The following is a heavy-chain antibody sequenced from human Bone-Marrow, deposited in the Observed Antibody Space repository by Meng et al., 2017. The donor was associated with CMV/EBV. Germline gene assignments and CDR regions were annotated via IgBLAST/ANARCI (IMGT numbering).Heavy chain of an antibody. Sequence: QITLKEPGPTLIRPQQTLTLTGTVSGFSLSTTGVGVAWSRKPPGKALEWLALNYWDDDKRYSPSLKNRLTITKDTSKNQVILTMTNMDPVDTGTYYYAHRITYYRGAFDFWGQGTLVTVSS. CDR3: AHRITYYRGAFDF. V-gene: IGHV2-5*02. J-gene: IGHJ4*02. CDR1: GFSLSTTGVG. D-gene: IGHD3-3*01. CDR2: NYWDDDK.